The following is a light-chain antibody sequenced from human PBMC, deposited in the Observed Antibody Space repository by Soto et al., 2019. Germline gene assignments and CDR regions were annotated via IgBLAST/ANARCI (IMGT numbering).Light chain of an antibody. CDR2: EVT. CDR3: SSYSATNTLV. CDR1: SSDVGDYPY. J-gene: IGLJ1*01. V-gene: IGLV2-14*01. Sequence: QSVLTQPASVSGSPGQSITISCTGTSSDVGDYPYVSWYQQHPGRVPKLIIYEVTNRPSGITSRFSGSKSENTASLTISGLQAEDEADYYCSSYSATNTLVFGSGTKV.